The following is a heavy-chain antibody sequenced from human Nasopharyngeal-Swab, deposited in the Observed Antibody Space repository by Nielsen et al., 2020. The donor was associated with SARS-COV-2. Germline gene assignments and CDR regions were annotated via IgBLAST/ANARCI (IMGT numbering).Heavy chain of an antibody. Sequence: SETLSLTCTVSGGSFTSSSYYWGRIRQPPGMGLEWIVSEYYSGITYYNPSLKSPVTISIDTHQRPFSLRPITVTAADTAVYYCAREPPVSLQFFGYWGQGILVTISS. J-gene: IGHJ4*02. CDR2: EYYSGIT. V-gene: IGHV4-39*02. D-gene: IGHD4-11*01. CDR3: AREPPVSLQFFGY. CDR1: GGSFTSSSYY.